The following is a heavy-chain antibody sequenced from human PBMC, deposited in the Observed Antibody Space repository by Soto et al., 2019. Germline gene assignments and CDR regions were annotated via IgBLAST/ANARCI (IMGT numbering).Heavy chain of an antibody. J-gene: IGHJ4*02. CDR3: ARGDGSYYFDY. CDR1: GYTFTGYY. CDR2: INPNSGGT. V-gene: IGHV1-2*04. D-gene: IGHD1-26*01. Sequence: ASVKVSCRASGYTFTGYYMHWVRQAPGQGLEWMGWINPNSGGTNYAQKFQGWVTMTRDTSISTAYMELSRLRSDDSAVYYCARGDGSYYFDYWGQGTLVTVSS.